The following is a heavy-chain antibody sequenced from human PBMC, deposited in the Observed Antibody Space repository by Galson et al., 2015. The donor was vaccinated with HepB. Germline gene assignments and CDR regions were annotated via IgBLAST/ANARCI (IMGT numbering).Heavy chain of an antibody. D-gene: IGHD5-18*01. CDR2: ISAYNGNT. CDR3: ARTDVDTAMAEQDY. Sequence: SVKVSCKASGYTFTSYGISWVRQAPGQGLEWIGWISAYNGNTNYAQKLQGRVTMTTDTSTSTAYMELRSLRSDDTAVYYCARTDVDTAMAEQDYWGQGTLVTVSS. J-gene: IGHJ4*02. CDR1: GYTFTSYG. V-gene: IGHV1-18*04.